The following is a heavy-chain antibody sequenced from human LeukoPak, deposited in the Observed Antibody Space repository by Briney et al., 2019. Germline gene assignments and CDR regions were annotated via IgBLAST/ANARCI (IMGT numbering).Heavy chain of an antibody. CDR2: INPNSGGT. CDR1: GYTFTGYY. J-gene: IGHJ5*02. D-gene: IGHD3-3*01. Sequence: ASVKVSCKASGYTFTGYYMHWVRQAPGQGLEWMGRINPNSGGTNYAQKFQGRVTMTRDTSISTAYMELSRLRSDDTAVYYCARDLGPDLWSGYYTWGQGTLVTVSS. CDR3: ARDLGPDLWSGYYT. V-gene: IGHV1-2*06.